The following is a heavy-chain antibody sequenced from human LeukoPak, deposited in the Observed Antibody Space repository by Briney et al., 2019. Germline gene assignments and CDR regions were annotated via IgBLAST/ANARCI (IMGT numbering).Heavy chain of an antibody. Sequence: ASVKVSCKASGYTFISYGISWVRQAPGQGLEWMGWISAYNGNTYYAKKLQGRVTMTTDTSTSTAYMELRSLRSDDTAVYYCARGHSSSSGRVFDYWGQGTLVTVSS. J-gene: IGHJ4*02. CDR1: GYTFISYG. V-gene: IGHV1-18*01. CDR3: ARGHSSSSGRVFDY. D-gene: IGHD6-13*01. CDR2: ISAYNGNT.